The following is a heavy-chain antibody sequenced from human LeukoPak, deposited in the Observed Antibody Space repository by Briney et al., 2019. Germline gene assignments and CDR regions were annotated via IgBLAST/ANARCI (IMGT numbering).Heavy chain of an antibody. CDR1: GYTFTGYY. Sequence: GASVKVSCKASGYTFTGYYMHWVRQAPGQGLEWMGWINPNSGGTNYAQKFQGRVTMTGDTSISTAYMELSRLRSDDTAVYYCAREGDSSSWPNFDYWGQGTLVTVSS. V-gene: IGHV1-2*02. J-gene: IGHJ4*02. D-gene: IGHD6-13*01. CDR3: AREGDSSSWPNFDY. CDR2: INPNSGGT.